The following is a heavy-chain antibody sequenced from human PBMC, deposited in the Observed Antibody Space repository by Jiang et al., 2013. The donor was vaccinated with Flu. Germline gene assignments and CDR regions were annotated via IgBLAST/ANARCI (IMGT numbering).Heavy chain of an antibody. CDR2: IYYSGST. CDR1: GGSISSGGYY. J-gene: IGHJ4*02. Sequence: GSGLVKPSQTLSLTCTVSGGSISSGGYYWSWIRQHPGKGLEWIGYIYYSGSTYYNPSLKSRVTISVDTSKNQFSLKLSSVTAADTAVYYCARDRDSSGYYDYWGQGTLVTVSS. V-gene: IGHV4-31*03. CDR3: ARDRDSSGYYDY. D-gene: IGHD3-22*01.